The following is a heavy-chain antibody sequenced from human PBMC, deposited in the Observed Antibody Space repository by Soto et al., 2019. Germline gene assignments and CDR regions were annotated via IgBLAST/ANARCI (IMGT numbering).Heavy chain of an antibody. Sequence: PGGSLRLSCAASGFTFGSYAMSWVRQAPGKGLEWVSGISGSGGRTYYADYVKGRVTISRDKSKNTLYLEMNSLRSEDTAIYYCAKTINGSITSCSPPDFDYWGQGTLVTVSS. D-gene: IGHD2-2*01. V-gene: IGHV3-23*01. CDR1: GFTFGSYA. CDR3: AKTINGSITSCSPPDFDY. J-gene: IGHJ4*02. CDR2: ISGSGGRT.